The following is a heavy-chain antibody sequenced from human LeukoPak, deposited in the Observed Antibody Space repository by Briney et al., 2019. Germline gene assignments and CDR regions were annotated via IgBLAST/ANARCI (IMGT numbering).Heavy chain of an antibody. D-gene: IGHD5-12*01. CDR3: ARDPGATPTI. CDR1: GFTVSSNY. Sequence: GGSLRLSCAASGFTVSSNYMSWVRQAPGKELEWVSIIYSRGSTYYADSVKGRFTISRDNSKNTLYLQMNSLRGEDTAIYYCARDPGATPTIWGQGTLVTVSS. CDR2: IYSRGST. J-gene: IGHJ4*02. V-gene: IGHV3-53*01.